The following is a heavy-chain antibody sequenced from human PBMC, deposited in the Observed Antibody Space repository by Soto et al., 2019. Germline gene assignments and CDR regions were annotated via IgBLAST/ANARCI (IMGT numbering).Heavy chain of an antibody. CDR1: GGSISSGDYY. V-gene: IGHV4-30-4*01. D-gene: IGHD1-26*01. CDR3: ARGGSNSGPRKGMDG. J-gene: IGHJ6*02. Sequence: PSETLSHTCTVSGGSISSGDYYWSWIRQPPGKGLEWIGYIYYSGSTYYNPSLKSRVTISVDTSKNQFSLKLSSVTAADTAVYYCARGGSNSGPRKGMDGWGQGTTVTVSS. CDR2: IYYSGST.